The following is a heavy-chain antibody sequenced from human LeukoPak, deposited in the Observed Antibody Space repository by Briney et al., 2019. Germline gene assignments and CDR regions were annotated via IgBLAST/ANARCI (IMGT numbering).Heavy chain of an antibody. CDR1: GFTFSTYS. CDR2: ISTSSYI. D-gene: IGHD4-17*01. CDR3: ANNYGDYDY. J-gene: IGHJ4*02. V-gene: IGHV3-21*01. Sequence: GGSLRLSCAASGFTFSTYSMTWVRQAPGKGLEWVSSISTSSYIYYADSVKGRFTISRDNAKNSLYLQMNSLRAEDTAVYYCANNYGDYDYWGQGTLVTVSS.